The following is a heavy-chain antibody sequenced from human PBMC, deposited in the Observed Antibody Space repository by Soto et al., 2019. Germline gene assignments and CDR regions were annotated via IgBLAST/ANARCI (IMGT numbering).Heavy chain of an antibody. CDR1: GFTFSNAW. J-gene: IGHJ4*02. Sequence: GGSLRLSCAASGFTFSNAWMNWVRQAPGKGLEWVGRIKSKTDGGTTDYAAPVKGRFTISRDDSKNTLYLQMNSLKTEDTAVYYCTRGYYDSSGYFDYWGQGTLVTVSS. D-gene: IGHD3-22*01. V-gene: IGHV3-15*07. CDR3: TRGYYDSSGYFDY. CDR2: IKSKTDGGTT.